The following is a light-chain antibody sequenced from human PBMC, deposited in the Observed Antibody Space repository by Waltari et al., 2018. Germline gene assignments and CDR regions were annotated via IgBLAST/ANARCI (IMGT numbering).Light chain of an antibody. Sequence: DPVLTQTPLSLSVTPGQPASISCRSSQRLLHSNGNTYLHWYLQKPGQSPQLLIYEVSRRFSGVPDRFSGGGSGTDFALKISRVEAEDVGLYYCMYGLRFPYSFGQGTKLDI. CDR1: QRLLHSNGNTY. J-gene: IGKJ2*03. CDR2: EVS. V-gene: IGKV2-29*02. CDR3: MYGLRFPYS.